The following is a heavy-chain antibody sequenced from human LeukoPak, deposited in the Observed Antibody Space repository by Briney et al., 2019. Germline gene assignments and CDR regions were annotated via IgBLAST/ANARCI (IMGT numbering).Heavy chain of an antibody. D-gene: IGHD6-6*01. V-gene: IGHV1-18*01. J-gene: IGHJ5*01. Sequence: GASAKVSCKASGYTFTTYGITWVRQAPGQGPEWMGWISVYHGYANYAQNLQGRVTMTTDTSTSTAYMELRSLRSDDTAVYYCARDMIASRPNWFDSWGQGTLVTVSS. CDR3: ARDMIASRPNWFDS. CDR1: GYTFTTYG. CDR2: ISVYHGYA.